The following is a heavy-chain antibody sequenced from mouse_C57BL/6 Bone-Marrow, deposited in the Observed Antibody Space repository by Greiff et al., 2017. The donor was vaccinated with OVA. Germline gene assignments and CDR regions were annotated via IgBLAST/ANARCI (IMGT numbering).Heavy chain of an antibody. D-gene: IGHD1-1*01. CDR3: ARYRPYYYGSSFWYFDV. V-gene: IGHV1-85*01. CDR2: IYPRDGST. J-gene: IGHJ1*03. CDR1: GYTFTSYD. Sequence: VQRVESGPELVKPGASVKLSCKASGYTFTSYDINWVKQRPGQGLEWIGWIYPRDGSTKYNEKFKGKATLTVDTSSSTAYMELHSLTSEDSAVYFCARYRPYYYGSSFWYFDVWGTGTTVTVSS.